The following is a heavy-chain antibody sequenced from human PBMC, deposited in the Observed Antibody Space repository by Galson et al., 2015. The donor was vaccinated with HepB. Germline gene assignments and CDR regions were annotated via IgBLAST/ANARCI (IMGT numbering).Heavy chain of an antibody. J-gene: IGHJ4*02. CDR1: GGTLSSYA. D-gene: IGHD4-23*01. Sequence: SVKVSCKASGGTLSSYAISWVRQAPGQGLEWMGGIIPIFGIANYAQKFQGRVTITADKSTSTAYMELSSLRSEDTAVYYCARGFIDYGGHRSLGYWGQGTLVTVSS. CDR3: ARGFIDYGGHRSLGY. CDR2: IIPIFGIA. V-gene: IGHV1-69*10.